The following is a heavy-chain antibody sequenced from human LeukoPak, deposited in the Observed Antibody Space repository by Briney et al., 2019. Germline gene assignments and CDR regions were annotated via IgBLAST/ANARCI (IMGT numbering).Heavy chain of an antibody. D-gene: IGHD1-1*01. J-gene: IGHJ4*02. CDR3: GRDRHWNQGNFDY. Sequence: ASVTVSCKAFGYTITGYYIHWVRQAPGQGLGWMGWINPNNGGTNSAQKFQGRVTMTRDTSIGTAYMELNRLTYDDTAVYYCGRDRHWNQGNFDYWGQGTLVTVAS. CDR2: INPNNGGT. CDR1: GYTITGYY. V-gene: IGHV1-2*02.